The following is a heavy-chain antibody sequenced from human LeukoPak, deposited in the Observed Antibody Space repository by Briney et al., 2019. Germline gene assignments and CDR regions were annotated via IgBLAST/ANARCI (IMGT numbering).Heavy chain of an antibody. J-gene: IGHJ5*02. D-gene: IGHD3-16*01. CDR2: ISGSGGST. Sequence: GRSLRLSCAASGFTFSSYAMHRVRQAPGKGLEWVSAISGSGGSTYYADSVKGRFTISRDNSKNTLYLQMNSLRAEDTAVYYCARLTGGSHADDPWGQGTLVTVSS. V-gene: IGHV3-23*01. CDR1: GFTFSSYA. CDR3: ARLTGGSHADDP.